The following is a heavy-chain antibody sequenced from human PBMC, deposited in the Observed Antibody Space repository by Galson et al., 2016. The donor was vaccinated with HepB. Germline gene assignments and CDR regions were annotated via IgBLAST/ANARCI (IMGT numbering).Heavy chain of an antibody. CDR2: ISYDGSNK. CDR1: GLTFGSYA. CDR3: ARDADIVKVPAAIRADY. J-gene: IGHJ4*02. D-gene: IGHD2-2*02. Sequence: SLRLSCAASGLTFGSYAMHWVRQAPGKGLEWVAVISYDGSNKYYAHYVKGRSTISRDNSKNTLYLQMNSLRAEDTAVYYCARDADIVKVPAAIRADYWGQGTLVTVSS. V-gene: IGHV3-30*04.